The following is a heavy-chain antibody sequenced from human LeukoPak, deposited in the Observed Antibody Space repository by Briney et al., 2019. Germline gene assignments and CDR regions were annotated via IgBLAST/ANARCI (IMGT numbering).Heavy chain of an antibody. Sequence: GGSLRLSFAGSGFTLSSYAMSWVGQAPGKGLDGVSVISGGGVSSYKADSVKGRSTISRANSKTTLLLQMPTRRAAATAVYSSPKGDELGNLLPYYWGQGTLVTVSS. CDR3: PKGDELGNLLPYY. D-gene: IGHD2-15*01. CDR2: ISGGGVSS. V-gene: IGHV3-23*01. J-gene: IGHJ4*02. CDR1: GFTLSSYA.